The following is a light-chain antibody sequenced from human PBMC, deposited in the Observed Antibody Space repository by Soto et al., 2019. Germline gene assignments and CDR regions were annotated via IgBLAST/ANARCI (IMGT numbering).Light chain of an antibody. CDR1: QSVTTQ. CDR2: GAL. CDR3: QQYATSPLT. V-gene: IGKV3-20*01. J-gene: IGKJ4*01. Sequence: EVVMTQSPGTLPLSPWERATLSFTASQSVTTQLAWYQQKPGQAPRLLIYGALSRATGIPDRFSGSGSGTDFTLTISRLEPEDFALYYCQQYATSPLTFGGGTKVDIK.